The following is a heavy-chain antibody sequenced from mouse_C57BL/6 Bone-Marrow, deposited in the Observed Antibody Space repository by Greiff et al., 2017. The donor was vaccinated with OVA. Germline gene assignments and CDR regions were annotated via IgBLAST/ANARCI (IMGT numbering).Heavy chain of an antibody. CDR2: IDPENGDT. V-gene: IGHV14-4*01. J-gene: IGHJ1*03. Sequence: EVPLQQSGAELVRPGASVKLSCTASGFNIKDDYMYWVKQRPEQGLEWIGWIDPENGDTEYASKFQGKATITADPSSNTAYLQLSSLTSEDTAVYYCTLYLLYYGSSYGYFDVWGTGTTVTVSS. CDR3: TLYLLYYGSSYGYFDV. D-gene: IGHD1-1*01. CDR1: GFNIKDDY.